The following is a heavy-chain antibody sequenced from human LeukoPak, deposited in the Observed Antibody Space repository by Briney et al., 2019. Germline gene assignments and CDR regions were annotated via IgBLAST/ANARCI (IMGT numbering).Heavy chain of an antibody. CDR3: VRYDFWSGAKGGDY. D-gene: IGHD3-3*01. Sequence: PGGSLRLSCVASGFSFDGYGMSWVRQAPEKGLEWVSSINYNGANTAYVGSVKGRFTISRDNAKNSLYLQMNSLRAEDTALYYCVRYDFWSGAKGGDYWGQGTLVTVSS. CDR1: GFSFDGYG. V-gene: IGHV3-20*04. J-gene: IGHJ4*02. CDR2: INYNGANT.